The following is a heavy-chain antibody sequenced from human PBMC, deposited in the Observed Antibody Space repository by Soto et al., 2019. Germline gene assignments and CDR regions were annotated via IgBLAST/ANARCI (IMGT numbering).Heavy chain of an antibody. D-gene: IGHD6-19*01. CDR3: AKGRSSGCPDY. Sequence: VGSLRLSCTASGFTFSTYGMHWVRQAPGKGLEWVAVISHDGSNKYYADSVKGRFTISRDNSKKTLYVQMNSLRGDDTAVYYCAKGRSSGCPDYWGQGTLVTVSS. CDR2: ISHDGSNK. J-gene: IGHJ4*02. V-gene: IGHV3-30*18. CDR1: GFTFSTYG.